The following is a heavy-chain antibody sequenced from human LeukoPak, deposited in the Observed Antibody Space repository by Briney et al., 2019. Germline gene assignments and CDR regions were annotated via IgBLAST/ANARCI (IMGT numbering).Heavy chain of an antibody. Sequence: SETLSLTCSVSGGSISGHYWNWIRQPPGKGLEWIGYIYYSGSTTYNPSLKSRVTISVDTSKNQLSLKLNSVTAADTAVYYCARDRSLGIIDYWGQGTLVTVSS. CDR2: IYYSGST. J-gene: IGHJ4*02. CDR3: ARDRSLGIIDY. V-gene: IGHV4-59*11. D-gene: IGHD3-16*01. CDR1: GGSISGHY.